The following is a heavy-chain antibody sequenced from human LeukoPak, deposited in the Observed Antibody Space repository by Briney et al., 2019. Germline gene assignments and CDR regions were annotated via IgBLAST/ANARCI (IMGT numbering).Heavy chain of an antibody. V-gene: IGHV1-18*01. J-gene: IGHJ3*02. D-gene: IGHD2-21*02. CDR3: SREFPFCGADCFSGVFDI. Sequence: ASVKVSCKTSGYTFTAYGITWVRQAPGQGLEWMGWISVINNANTRYAQNFQGRLTMTTDTSTTTAYMELRSLRSDDTAVYYCSREFPFCGADCFSGVFDIWGQGTMVTVS. CDR2: ISVINNANT. CDR1: GYTFTAYG.